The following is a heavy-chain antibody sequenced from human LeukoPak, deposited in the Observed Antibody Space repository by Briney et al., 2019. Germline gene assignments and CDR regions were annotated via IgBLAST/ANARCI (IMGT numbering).Heavy chain of an antibody. J-gene: IGHJ4*02. CDR3: ARQGRFSSGWASDY. CDR2: IYYSGST. Sequence: PSETLSLTCIVSGGSVSSSSYYWGWIRQPPGKGLEWIGSIYYSGSTYYNPSLKSRVTISVDTSKNQFSLKLSSVTAADTAVYYCARQGRFSSGWASDYWGQGTLVTVSS. D-gene: IGHD6-19*01. CDR1: GGSVSSSSYY. V-gene: IGHV4-39*01.